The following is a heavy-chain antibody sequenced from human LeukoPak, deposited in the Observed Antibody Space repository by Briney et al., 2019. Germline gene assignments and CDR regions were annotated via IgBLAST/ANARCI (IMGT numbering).Heavy chain of an antibody. CDR3: ARGPRGREVSWFDP. CDR2: INHSGST. J-gene: IGHJ5*02. Sequence: SETLSLTCTVSGGSISSSSYYWGWIRQPPGKGLEWIGEINHSGSTNYNPSLKSRVTISVDTSKNQFSLKLSSVTAADTAVYYCARGPRGREVSWFDPWGQGTLVTVSS. V-gene: IGHV4-39*07. CDR1: GGSISSSSYY. D-gene: IGHD3-10*01.